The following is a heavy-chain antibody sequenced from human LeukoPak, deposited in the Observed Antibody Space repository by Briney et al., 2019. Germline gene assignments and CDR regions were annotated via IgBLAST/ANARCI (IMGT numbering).Heavy chain of an antibody. Sequence: ASVKISCKVSGYTFTDYYMHWVQQAPGKGLEWMGLVDPEDGETIYAEKFKGRVTITADTSTDTAYMELSSLRSEDTAVYYCATGKWELDPTNRGDAFDIWGQGTMVTVSS. CDR2: VDPEDGET. CDR3: ATGKWELDPTNRGDAFDI. J-gene: IGHJ3*02. D-gene: IGHD1-26*01. V-gene: IGHV1-69-2*01. CDR1: GYTFTDYY.